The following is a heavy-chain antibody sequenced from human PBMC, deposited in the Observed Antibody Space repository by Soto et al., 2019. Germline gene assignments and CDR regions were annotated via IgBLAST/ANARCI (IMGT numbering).Heavy chain of an antibody. CDR3: ARDYYYGMDV. J-gene: IGHJ6*02. CDR2: INAGNGNT. Sequence: ASVKVSCKASGYTFTSYSMNWVRQATGQGLEWMGWINAGNGNTRYSQKFQGRVTITRDTSTSTAYMELSSLRSEDTAVYYCARDYYYGMDVWGQGTTVTVSS. CDR1: GYTFTSYS. V-gene: IGHV1-3*01.